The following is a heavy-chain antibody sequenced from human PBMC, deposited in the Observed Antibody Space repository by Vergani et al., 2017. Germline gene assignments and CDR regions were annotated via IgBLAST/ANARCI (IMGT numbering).Heavy chain of an antibody. J-gene: IGHJ2*01. V-gene: IGHV3-9*01. CDR3: VKDIAASGNYWYFDR. CDR2: ISWNSGSV. CDR1: GITFWKFG. D-gene: IGHD6-13*01. Sequence: EVDLVESGGGLAQPGGSLRLSCEASGITFWKFGMHWVRHCPGKGLEWVSGISWNSGSVDYADSVRGRFTISRDNAKNSLFLEMNSLRFEDTALYYCVKDIAASGNYWYFDRWRRGTLVTVSS.